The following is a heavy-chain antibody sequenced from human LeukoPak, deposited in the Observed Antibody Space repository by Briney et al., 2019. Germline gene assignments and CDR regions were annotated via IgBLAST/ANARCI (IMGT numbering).Heavy chain of an antibody. V-gene: IGHV3-9*01. D-gene: IGHD7-27*01. J-gene: IGHJ6*02. CDR1: GFTFDDYA. CDR3: AKESGAEYYYYYGMDV. CDR2: ISWNSGSI. Sequence: GGSLRLSCAASGFTFDDYAMHWVRQAPGKGLEWVSGISWNSGSIGYADSVKGRFTISRDNAKNSLYLQMNSLRAEDTALYYCAKESGAEYYYYYGMDVWGQGTTVTVSS.